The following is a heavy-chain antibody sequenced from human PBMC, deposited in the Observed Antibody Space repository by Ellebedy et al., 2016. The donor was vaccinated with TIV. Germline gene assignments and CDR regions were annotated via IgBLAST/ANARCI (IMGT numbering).Heavy chain of an antibody. J-gene: IGHJ6*02. Sequence: MPSETLSLTCTVSGGSISSGGYYWSWIRQHPGKGLEWIGYIYYSGSTYYNPSLKSRVTISVDTSKNQFSLKLSSVTAAETAVYYCARGTVRGGGGMDVWGQGTTVTVSS. CDR1: GGSISSGGYY. CDR2: IYYSGST. D-gene: IGHD3-10*01. CDR3: ARGTVRGGGGMDV. V-gene: IGHV4-31*03.